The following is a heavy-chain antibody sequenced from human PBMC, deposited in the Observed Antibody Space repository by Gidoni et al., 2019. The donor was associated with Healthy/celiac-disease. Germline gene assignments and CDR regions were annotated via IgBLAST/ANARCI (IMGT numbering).Heavy chain of an antibody. CDR3: ARSDHDYVWGSYRYY. CDR2: ISSSSSYI. D-gene: IGHD3-16*02. V-gene: IGHV3-21*01. CDR1: GFTFSSYS. J-gene: IGHJ4*02. Sequence: EVQLVESGGGLVKPGGSLRLSCAASGFTFSSYSMNWVRQAPGKGLEWVSSISSSSSYIYYADSVKGRFTISRDNAKNSLYLQMNSLRAEDTAVYYCARSDHDYVWGSYRYYWGQGTLVTVSS.